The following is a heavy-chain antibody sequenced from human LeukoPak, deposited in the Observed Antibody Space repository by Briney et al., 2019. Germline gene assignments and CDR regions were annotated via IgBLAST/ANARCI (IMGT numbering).Heavy chain of an antibody. Sequence: SQTLSLTCTVSGGSISSGSYYWSWIRQPAGTGLEWIGRIYTSGSTNYNPSLKSRVTISVDTSKNQFSLKLSSVTAADTAVYYCARQDAGAPTVWGQGTLVTVSS. V-gene: IGHV4-61*02. CDR3: ARQDAGAPTV. J-gene: IGHJ4*02. CDR2: IYTSGST. D-gene: IGHD1-26*01. CDR1: GGSISSGSYY.